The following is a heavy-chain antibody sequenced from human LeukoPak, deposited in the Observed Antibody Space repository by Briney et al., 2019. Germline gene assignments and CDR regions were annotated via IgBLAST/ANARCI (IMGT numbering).Heavy chain of an antibody. CDR3: AVGLTI. CDR2: ISNDGTNK. J-gene: IGHJ3*02. D-gene: IGHD1-26*01. CDR1: GFTFDNYA. V-gene: IGHV3-30-3*01. Sequence: GGSLRLSCAASGFTFDNYAMHWVRQAPGKGLEWVALISNDGTNKYYADSVKGRITMSRDNSKSTVYLQVNSLGAEDTAVYYCAVGLTIWGQGTMVTVSS.